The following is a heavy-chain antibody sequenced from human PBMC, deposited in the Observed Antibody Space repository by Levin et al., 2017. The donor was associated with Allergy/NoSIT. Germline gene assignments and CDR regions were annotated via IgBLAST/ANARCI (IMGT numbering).Heavy chain of an antibody. Sequence: QAGGSLRLSCATSGFTFSSYAMSWVRQAPGKGLEWVSGISGSGGSTYYADSVKGRFTISRDNSKNTLYLQMNSLRAEDTAVYYCAKDTPALSAGPYFDYWGQGTLVTVSS. D-gene: IGHD2-2*01. J-gene: IGHJ4*02. CDR2: ISGSGGST. CDR3: AKDTPALSAGPYFDY. V-gene: IGHV3-23*01. CDR1: GFTFSSYA.